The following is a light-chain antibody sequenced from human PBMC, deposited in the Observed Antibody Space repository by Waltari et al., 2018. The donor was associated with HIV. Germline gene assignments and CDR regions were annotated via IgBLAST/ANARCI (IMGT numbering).Light chain of an antibody. Sequence: QSALTQPASVSGSPGQSITISCTGTSSDVGGYDYVSCYQQHPGKAPKLMIFDVSNRPSGVSNRFSGSKSGNTASPTISGLQAEDEADYYCSSYTSSSALDVVFGGGTKLTVL. J-gene: IGLJ2*01. CDR2: DVS. CDR3: SSYTSSSALDVV. V-gene: IGLV2-14*03. CDR1: SSDVGGYDY.